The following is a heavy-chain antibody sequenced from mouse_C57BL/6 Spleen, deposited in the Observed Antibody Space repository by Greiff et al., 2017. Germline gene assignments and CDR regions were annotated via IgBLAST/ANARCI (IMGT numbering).Heavy chain of an antibody. J-gene: IGHJ3*01. V-gene: IGHV1-26*01. CDR1: GYTFTDYY. Sequence: EVQLQQSGPELVKPGASVKISCKASGYTFTDYYMNWVKQSHGKSLEWIGDINPNNGGTSYNQKFKGKATLTVDKSSSTASMELRSLTSEDSAVYYGARGTWDFAYWGQGTLVTVSA. CDR2: INPNNGGT. D-gene: IGHD4-1*01. CDR3: ARGTWDFAY.